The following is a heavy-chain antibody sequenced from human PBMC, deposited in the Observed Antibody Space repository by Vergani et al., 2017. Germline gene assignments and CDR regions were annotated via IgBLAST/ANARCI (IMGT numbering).Heavy chain of an antibody. J-gene: IGHJ5*02. V-gene: IGHV4-39*01. CDR2: IYYSGST. CDR1: NDSVSNTFYY. D-gene: IGHD3-9*01. Sequence: QVQLQESGPGLVKPSETLSLTCTVSNDSVSNTFYYWGWIRQTPGKGLEWIGSIYYSGSTYYNPSLESRVTMSVDTSKSQFSLKLSSVTAADTAVYYCARSADILTGYYQNWFDPWGQGTLVTVSS. CDR3: ARSADILTGYYQNWFDP.